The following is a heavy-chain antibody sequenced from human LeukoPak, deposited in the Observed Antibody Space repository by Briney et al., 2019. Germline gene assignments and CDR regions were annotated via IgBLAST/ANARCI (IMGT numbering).Heavy chain of an antibody. CDR2: ISGSGGST. D-gene: IGHD4-17*01. J-gene: IGHJ6*02. Sequence: GASLRLSCAASGFTFSSYAMSWVRQAPGKGREWVSAISGSGGSTYYADSVKGRFTIARDNSKNTLYLQMNSLRAEDTAVYYCAGSTVTTVSYYYGMDVWGQGTTVTVSS. V-gene: IGHV3-23*01. CDR3: AGSTVTTVSYYYGMDV. CDR1: GFTFSSYA.